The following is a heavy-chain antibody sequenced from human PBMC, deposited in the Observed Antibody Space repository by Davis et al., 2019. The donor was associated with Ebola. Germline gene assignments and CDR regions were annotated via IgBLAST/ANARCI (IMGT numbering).Heavy chain of an antibody. J-gene: IGHJ6*02. Sequence: ASVKVSCKASGYTFTSYGISWVRQAPGQGLEWMGWISAYNGNTNYAQKLQGRVTMTTDTSTSTAYMELRSPRSDDTAVYYCARSRVGAKVFYYYYGMDVWGQGTTVTVSS. D-gene: IGHD1-26*01. CDR3: ARSRVGAKVFYYYYGMDV. V-gene: IGHV1-18*01. CDR2: ISAYNGNT. CDR1: GYTFTSYG.